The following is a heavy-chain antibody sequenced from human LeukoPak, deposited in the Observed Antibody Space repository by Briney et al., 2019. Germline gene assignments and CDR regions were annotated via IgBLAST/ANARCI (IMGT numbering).Heavy chain of an antibody. J-gene: IGHJ4*02. CDR3: ARIREDYYDSSGYYWQPDLDY. D-gene: IGHD3-22*01. CDR1: GFSLSNARMG. V-gene: IGHV2-26*01. Sequence: AGPTLVNPTETLTLTCTVSGFSLSNARMGVSWIRQPPGKALEWLAHIFSNDEKSYSTSLKSRLTISKDTSKSQVVLTMTNMDPVDTATYYCARIREDYYDSSGYYWQPDLDYWGQGTLVTVSS. CDR2: IFSNDEK.